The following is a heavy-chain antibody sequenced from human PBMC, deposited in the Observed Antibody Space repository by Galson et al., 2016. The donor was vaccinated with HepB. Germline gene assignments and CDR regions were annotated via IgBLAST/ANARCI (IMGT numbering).Heavy chain of an antibody. CDR1: GISVRSYV. Sequence: SLRLSCAASGISVRSYVMTWVRQAPGKGLEWVSAISGSGGSTYYAGSVKGRFTISTDNSKNTLYLQMNSLRAEDTALYYCTNYCGASSCYSGHVYWGQGTLVTVSS. J-gene: IGHJ4*02. V-gene: IGHV3-23*01. CDR2: ISGSGGST. D-gene: IGHD2-15*01. CDR3: TNYCGASSCYSGHVY.